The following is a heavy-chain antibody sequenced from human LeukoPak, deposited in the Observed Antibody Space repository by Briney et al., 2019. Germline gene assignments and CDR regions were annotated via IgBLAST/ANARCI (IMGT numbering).Heavy chain of an antibody. CDR1: GGSFSGYY. CDR2: INHSGST. Sequence: PSETLSLTCAVYGGSFSGYYWSWIRQPPGKGLEWIGEINHSGSTNYNPSLKSRVTISVDTSKNQFSLKLSSVTAADTAVYYCAREIRNVVPAAMSYYYYYMDVWGKGTTVTVSS. V-gene: IGHV4-34*01. CDR3: AREIRNVVPAAMSYYYYYMDV. J-gene: IGHJ6*03. D-gene: IGHD2-2*01.